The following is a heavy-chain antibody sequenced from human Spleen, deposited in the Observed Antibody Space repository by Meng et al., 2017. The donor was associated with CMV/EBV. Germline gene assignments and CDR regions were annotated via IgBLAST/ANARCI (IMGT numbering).Heavy chain of an antibody. J-gene: IGHJ4*02. D-gene: IGHD3-3*01. V-gene: IGHV4-4*02. Sequence: SGVSVSSTYWWTWVRQSPGKGLEWIGEVFHSGSTNYNPSLKGRVAMPVDKSKNQFSLKLNSVTAADTAVYYCARVRFWSGYPLFDYWGQGTLVTVSS. CDR2: VFHSGST. CDR1: GVSVSSTYW. CDR3: ARVRFWSGYPLFDY.